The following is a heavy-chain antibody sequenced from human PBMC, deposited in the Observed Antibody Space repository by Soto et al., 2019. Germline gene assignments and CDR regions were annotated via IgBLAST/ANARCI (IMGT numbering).Heavy chain of an antibody. Sequence: SVKVSCNASGGTFSSYAISWVRQASGQGLEWMGGIIPIFGTANYAQKFQGRVTITADESTSTAYMELRSLRSEDTAVYYCARGVHYDSSGYYYFYWGQGTLVTVSS. J-gene: IGHJ4*02. CDR2: IIPIFGTA. CDR1: GGTFSSYA. CDR3: ARGVHYDSSGYYYFY. D-gene: IGHD3-22*01. V-gene: IGHV1-69*13.